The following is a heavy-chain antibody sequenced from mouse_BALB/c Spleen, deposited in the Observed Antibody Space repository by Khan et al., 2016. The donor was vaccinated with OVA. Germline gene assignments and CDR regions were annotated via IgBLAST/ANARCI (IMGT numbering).Heavy chain of an antibody. D-gene: IGHD1-1*01. CDR3: ARGAFYYGRGKDAWFDY. CDR2: INTYTGEP. V-gene: IGHV9-3-1*01. Sequence: QIQLVQSGPELKKPGETVKISCKASGYIFTNYGMNWVKQAPGQGLKWMGWINTYTGEPTYADDFRGRFAFSLETSASIAYLQINNLKNEDTATYFCARGAFYYGRGKDAWFDYWGQGTLVTISA. CDR1: GYIFTNYG. J-gene: IGHJ3*01.